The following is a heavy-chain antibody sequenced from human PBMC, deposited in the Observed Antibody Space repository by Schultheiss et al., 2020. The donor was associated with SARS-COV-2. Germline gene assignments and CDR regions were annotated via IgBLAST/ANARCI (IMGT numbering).Heavy chain of an antibody. CDR2: IHYSGTT. CDR1: GDSISSYY. CDR3: ARVGKNDILTGYYFDY. V-gene: IGHV4-59*08. Sequence: SETLSLTCTVSGDSISSYYWSWIRQPPGKGLEWIGYIHYSGTTNYNPSLKSRVTLSVDTSKNQFSLKLSSVTAADTAVYYCARVGKNDILTGYYFDYWGQGTLVTVSS. D-gene: IGHD3-9*01. J-gene: IGHJ4*02.